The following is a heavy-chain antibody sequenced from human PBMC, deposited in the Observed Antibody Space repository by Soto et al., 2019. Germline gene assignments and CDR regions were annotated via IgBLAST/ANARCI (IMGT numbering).Heavy chain of an antibody. D-gene: IGHD2-2*01. V-gene: IGHV3-30*03. J-gene: IGHJ6*02. CDR1: GFLFSDFG. CDR2: ISYDGSSQ. CDR3: AGAGYCTRRNCYDYYSYGMDV. Sequence: QVQMVESGGGVVQPGRSLRLTCSASGFLFSDFGMHWVRQAPGKGLEWVAVISYDGSSQYYAESVKGRFTISRDDSDHTQHLQMTSLRPDDTAADHWAGAGYCTRRNCYDYYSYGMDVWGQGTTVTVSS.